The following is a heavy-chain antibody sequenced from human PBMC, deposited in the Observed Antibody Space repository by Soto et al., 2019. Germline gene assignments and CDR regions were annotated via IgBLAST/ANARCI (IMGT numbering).Heavy chain of an antibody. D-gene: IGHD3-16*01. V-gene: IGHV1-18*04. Sequence: ASGKVSCKASGYTFTSYGISWVRQAPGQGLEWMGWISAYNGNTNYAQKLQGRVTMTTDTSTSTAYMELRSLRSEDTAVYYCARDQGAYYYGMDVWGQGTTVTVSS. CDR3: ARDQGAYYYGMDV. CDR1: GYTFTSYG. J-gene: IGHJ6*02. CDR2: ISAYNGNT.